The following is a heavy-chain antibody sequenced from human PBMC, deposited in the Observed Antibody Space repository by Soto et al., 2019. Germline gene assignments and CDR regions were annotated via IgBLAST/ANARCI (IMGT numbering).Heavy chain of an antibody. CDR1: GFTFSSNA. V-gene: IGHV3-23*01. J-gene: IGHJ4*02. Sequence: GVSLRLSCAASGFTFSSNAMSWVRQAPGKGLEWVSAISGSGGTTYYADSVKGRFTISRDNSKNREYLQANSLRAEDTAVYYCAKEPTKYCSGGSCYSGYFDYWGQGTLVTVSS. D-gene: IGHD2-15*01. CDR2: ISGSGGTT. CDR3: AKEPTKYCSGGSCYSGYFDY.